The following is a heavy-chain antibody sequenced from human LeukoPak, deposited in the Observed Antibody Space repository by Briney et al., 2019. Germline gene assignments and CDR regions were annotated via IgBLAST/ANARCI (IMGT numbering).Heavy chain of an antibody. CDR1: GFTFSSYA. V-gene: IGHV3-23*01. CDR3: ARKSWPGMDV. Sequence: GGSLRLSCAASGFTFSSYAMSWVRQAPGKGLEWVSAISGSGGSTYYADSVKGRFTISRDNAKNTLYLQMNSLRAEDTAVYYCARKSWPGMDVWGQGTTVTVSS. J-gene: IGHJ6*02. CDR2: ISGSGGST. D-gene: IGHD1-1*01.